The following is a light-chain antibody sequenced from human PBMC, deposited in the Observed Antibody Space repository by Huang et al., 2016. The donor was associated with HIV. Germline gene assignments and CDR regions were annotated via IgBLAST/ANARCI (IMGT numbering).Light chain of an antibody. V-gene: IGKV3-20*01. CDR1: KTVTNNY. CDR3: QQFGSSPPYS. Sequence: IVLTQSPDTLSLSPGERATLSCRASKTVTNNYLAWYQQRPGQAPRRLIYGASTRATGIPDRFSGSGSGTDFTLTISRLEPKDFVVYYCQQFGSSPPYSFGQGTKLEIK. CDR2: GAS. J-gene: IGKJ2*03.